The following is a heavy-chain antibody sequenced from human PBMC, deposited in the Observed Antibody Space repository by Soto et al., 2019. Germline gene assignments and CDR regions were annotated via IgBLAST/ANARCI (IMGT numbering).Heavy chain of an antibody. Sequence: GGSLRLSCAASGFTFDDYIMHWVRQAPGKGLEWVSLISWDGDSTYYADSVKGRFTISRDNSKNSLYLQMNSLRTEDTALYYCAKDGNSGSYYLFDYWGQGTPVTVSS. CDR1: GFTFDDYI. CDR2: ISWDGDST. V-gene: IGHV3-43*01. CDR3: AKDGNSGSYYLFDY. D-gene: IGHD1-26*01. J-gene: IGHJ4*02.